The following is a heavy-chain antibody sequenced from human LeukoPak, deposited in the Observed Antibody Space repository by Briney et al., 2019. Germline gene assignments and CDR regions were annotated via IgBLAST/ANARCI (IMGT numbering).Heavy chain of an antibody. D-gene: IGHD3-3*01. Sequence: SVKVSCKASGGTFSSYAISWVRQAPGQGLEWMGRIIPILGIANYAQKFQGRVTITADKSTSTAYMELSSLRSEDTAVYYCARAPDFWSGYWFDPWGQGTLVTVSS. CDR2: IIPILGIA. CDR3: ARAPDFWSGYWFDP. CDR1: GGTFSSYA. J-gene: IGHJ5*02. V-gene: IGHV1-69*04.